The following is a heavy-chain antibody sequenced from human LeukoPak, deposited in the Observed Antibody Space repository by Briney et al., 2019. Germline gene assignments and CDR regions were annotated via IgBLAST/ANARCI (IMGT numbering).Heavy chain of an antibody. D-gene: IGHD3-16*01. J-gene: IGHJ4*02. V-gene: IGHV3-33*01. CDR2: IWYDGSNK. CDR3: AREGLITGHEVSFDY. Sequence: GGSLRLSCAASGFTFSSYGMHWVRQAPGKGLEWVAVIWYDGSNKYYVDSVKGRSTISRDNSKNTLYLQMDSLRAEDTAVYYCAREGLITGHEVSFDYWGQGTLVTVSS. CDR1: GFTFSSYG.